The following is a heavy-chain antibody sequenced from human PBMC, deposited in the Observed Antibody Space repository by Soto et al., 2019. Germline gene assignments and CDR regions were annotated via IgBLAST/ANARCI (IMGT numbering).Heavy chain of an antibody. D-gene: IGHD2-8*01. CDR2: IYYSGST. Sequence: PSETLSLTCTVSGGSISSGDYYWSWIRQPPGKGLEWIGYIYYSGSTYYNPSLKSRLTISVDTSKNQFFLKLSSVTAADTAVYYCARDYLDIVLMVYATPIFDYWGQGTLVTVSS. CDR3: ARDYLDIVLMVYATPIFDY. J-gene: IGHJ4*02. V-gene: IGHV4-30-4*01. CDR1: GGSISSGDYY.